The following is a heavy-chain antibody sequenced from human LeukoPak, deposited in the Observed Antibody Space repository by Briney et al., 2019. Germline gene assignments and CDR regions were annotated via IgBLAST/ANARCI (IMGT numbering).Heavy chain of an antibody. J-gene: IGHJ1*01. V-gene: IGHV1-69*05. Sequence: SVKVSCKASGYTFTSYAISWVRQAPGQGLEWMGRIIPIFGTANYAQKFQGRVTITTDESTSTAYMELSSLRSEDTAVYYCARASGSYSFEYFQHWGQGTLVTVSS. CDR3: ARASGSYSFEYFQH. CDR1: GYTFTSYA. CDR2: IIPIFGTA. D-gene: IGHD1-26*01.